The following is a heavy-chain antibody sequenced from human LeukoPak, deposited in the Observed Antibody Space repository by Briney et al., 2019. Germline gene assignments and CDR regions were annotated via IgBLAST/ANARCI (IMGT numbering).Heavy chain of an antibody. CDR2: ISYDGSNK. Sequence: PGRSLRLSCAASGFTFSSYGMHWVRQAPGKGLEWVAVISYDGSNKYYADSVKCRFTISRDNSKNTLYLQMNSLRAEDTAVYYCAKDPVDYYDSSGYLAPPTEWGQGTLVTVSS. V-gene: IGHV3-30*18. CDR3: AKDPVDYYDSSGYLAPPTE. D-gene: IGHD3-22*01. CDR1: GFTFSSYG. J-gene: IGHJ4*02.